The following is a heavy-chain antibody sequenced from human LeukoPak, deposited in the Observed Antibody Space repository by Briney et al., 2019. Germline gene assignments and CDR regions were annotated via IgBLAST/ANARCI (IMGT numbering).Heavy chain of an antibody. CDR1: GYTFTGYY. CDR2: INPNSGGT. Sequence: ASVKVSCKASGYTFTGYYMHWVRRAPGQGLEWMGWINPNSGGTKDAQKFQGRVTMTRDTSISTAYMELSRLRSDDTAVYYCARSVEQLANFDYWGQGTLVTVSS. D-gene: IGHD6-13*01. V-gene: IGHV1-2*02. J-gene: IGHJ4*02. CDR3: ARSVEQLANFDY.